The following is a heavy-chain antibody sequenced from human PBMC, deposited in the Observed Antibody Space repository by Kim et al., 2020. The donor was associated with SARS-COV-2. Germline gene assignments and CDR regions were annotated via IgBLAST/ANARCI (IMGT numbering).Heavy chain of an antibody. Sequence: GGSLRLSCAASGFTLSAYWMHWVRQAPGKGLVWVSRIKTDGSITSYADSVKGRFTISRDNAKNTLYLQMNSLRAEDTAVYFCARRRLAGTNGYFDLWGRG. V-gene: IGHV3-74*01. CDR1: GFTLSAYW. CDR2: IKTDGSIT. D-gene: IGHD6-19*01. CDR3: ARRRLAGTNGYFDL. J-gene: IGHJ2*01.